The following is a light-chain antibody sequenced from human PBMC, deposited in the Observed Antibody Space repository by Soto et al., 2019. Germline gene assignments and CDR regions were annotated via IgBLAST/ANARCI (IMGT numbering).Light chain of an antibody. CDR3: QQYYSIPYT. CDR2: CAS. CDR1: QSVLYSSNSKNH. J-gene: IGKJ2*01. Sequence: DIVMTQSPDSLAVSLGERATINCKSSQSVLYSSNSKNHLAWYQQKAGQPPKLLIYCASSRESGVPDRFSGSGSGTDFTLTISNLQAEDVAVYYCQQYYSIPYTFGQGTKLEIK. V-gene: IGKV4-1*01.